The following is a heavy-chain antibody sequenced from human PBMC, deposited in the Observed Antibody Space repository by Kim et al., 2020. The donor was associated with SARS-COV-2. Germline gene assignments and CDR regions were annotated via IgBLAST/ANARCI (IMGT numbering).Heavy chain of an antibody. CDR1: GFTFSSYA. CDR2: ISGSGGST. CDR3: AKGVDSSGWYYYYRMDV. J-gene: IGHJ6*02. Sequence: GGSLRLSCAASGFTFSSYAMSWVRQAPGKGLEWVSAISGSGGSTYYADSVKGRFTISRDNSKNTLYLQMNSLRAEDTAVYYCAKGVDSSGWYYYYRMDVWGQGTTVTVSS. V-gene: IGHV3-23*01. D-gene: IGHD6-19*01.